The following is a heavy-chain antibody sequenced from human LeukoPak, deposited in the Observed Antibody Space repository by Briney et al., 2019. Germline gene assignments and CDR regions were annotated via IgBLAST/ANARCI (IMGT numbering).Heavy chain of an antibody. CDR1: GYSFTSYW. V-gene: IGHV5-51*01. J-gene: IGHJ4*02. D-gene: IGHD3-22*01. Sequence: GESLEISCKGSGYSFTSYWIGWVRQMPGKGLEWMGIIYPGDSDTRYSPSFQGQVTISADKSISTAYLQWSSLKASDTAMYYCARNQYASSGYYGTEPFDYWGQGTLVTVSS. CDR3: ARNQYASSGYYGTEPFDY. CDR2: IYPGDSDT.